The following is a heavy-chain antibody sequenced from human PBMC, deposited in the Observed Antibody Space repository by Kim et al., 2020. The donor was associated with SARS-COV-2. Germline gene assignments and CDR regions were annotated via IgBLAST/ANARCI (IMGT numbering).Heavy chain of an antibody. CDR3: ARDSPGYSSGWYPAY. D-gene: IGHD6-19*01. V-gene: IGHV3-30*01. Sequence: ADPVKGRFTISRDKSKNTLYRKMNSLRAEDTAVYYCARDSPGYSSGWYPAYWGQGTLVTVSS. J-gene: IGHJ4*02.